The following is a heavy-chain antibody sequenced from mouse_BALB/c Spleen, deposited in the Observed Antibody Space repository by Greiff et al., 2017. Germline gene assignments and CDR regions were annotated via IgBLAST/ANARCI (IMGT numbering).Heavy chain of an antibody. CDR3: ARDYYGSSPAWFAY. CDR1: GFTFTDYY. D-gene: IGHD1-1*01. CDR2: IRNKANGYTT. V-gene: IGHV7-3*02. J-gene: IGHJ3*01. Sequence: EVNVVESGGGLVQPGGSLRLSCATSGFTFTDYYMSWVRQPPGKALEWLGFIRNKANGYTTEYSASVKGRFTISRDNSQSILYLQMNTLRAEDSATYYCARDYYGSSPAWFAYWGQGTLVTVSA.